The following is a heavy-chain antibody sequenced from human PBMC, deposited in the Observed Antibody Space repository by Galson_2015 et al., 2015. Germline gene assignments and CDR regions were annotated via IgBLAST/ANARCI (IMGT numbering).Heavy chain of an antibody. CDR3: ARDEKVKGGSYFGY. D-gene: IGHD1-26*01. J-gene: IGHJ4*02. Sequence: SLRLSCAASGFTFSSYSMNRVRQAPGKGLECVSYISSSSSTIYYADSVKGRFTISRDNAKNSLYLQMNSLRDEDTAVYYCARDEKVKGGSYFGYWGQGTLVSVS. CDR2: ISSSSSTI. CDR1: GFTFSSYS. V-gene: IGHV3-48*02.